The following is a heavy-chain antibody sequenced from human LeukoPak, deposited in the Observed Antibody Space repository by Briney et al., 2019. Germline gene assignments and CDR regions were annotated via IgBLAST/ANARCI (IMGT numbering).Heavy chain of an antibody. J-gene: IGHJ5*02. CDR1: GYTFTSYG. D-gene: IGHD2-15*01. CDR3: AREDCSGGSCPNWFDP. Sequence: GASVKVSCKASGYTFTSYGISWVRQAPGQGLEWMGWINPNSGGTNRVTMTRDTSISTAYMELSRLRSDDTAVYYCAREDCSGGSCPNWFDPWGQGTLVTVSS. V-gene: IGHV1-2*02. CDR2: INPNSGGT.